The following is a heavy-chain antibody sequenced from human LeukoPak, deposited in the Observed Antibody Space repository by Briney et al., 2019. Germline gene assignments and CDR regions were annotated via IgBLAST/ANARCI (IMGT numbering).Heavy chain of an antibody. CDR3: ARGGIAAAALVHLDY. CDR2: INHSGST. CDR1: GGSFSGYY. D-gene: IGHD6-13*01. V-gene: IGHV4-34*01. Sequence: SETLSLTCAVYGGSFSGYYWRWVRQPPGKGLEWIGEINHSGSTNYNPSLKSRVTIAVDTSKNQFSLKLSSVTAADTAVYYCARGGIAAAALVHLDYWGQGTLVTVSS. J-gene: IGHJ4*02.